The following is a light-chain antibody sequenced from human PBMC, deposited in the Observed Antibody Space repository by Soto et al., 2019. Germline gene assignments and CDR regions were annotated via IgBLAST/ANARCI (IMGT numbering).Light chain of an antibody. J-gene: IGKJ5*01. V-gene: IGKV3-11*01. Sequence: EIVLTQSPAPLSLSPGERATPSCMSSQSVSSYLAWYQQKPGQAPRLLIYDASNRATGIPARFSGSGSETDFTLTISSLEPEDFAVYYCQQRSNWPITFGQGTRLEIK. CDR2: DAS. CDR1: QSVSSY. CDR3: QQRSNWPIT.